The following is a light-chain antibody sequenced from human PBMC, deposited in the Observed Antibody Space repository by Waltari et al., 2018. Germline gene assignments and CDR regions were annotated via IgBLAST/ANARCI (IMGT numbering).Light chain of an antibody. V-gene: IGKV3-11*01. CDR1: QSISTY. J-gene: IGKJ4*01. Sequence: IVLTQSPATLSLSPGERATLSCRASQSISTYLGWYQQKPGQAPRLLIYDASKRATDIPARFSGSGSGTDFTLAINSLEPEDFAVYYCQHRANWPLTFGGGTKVEIK. CDR2: DAS. CDR3: QHRANWPLT.